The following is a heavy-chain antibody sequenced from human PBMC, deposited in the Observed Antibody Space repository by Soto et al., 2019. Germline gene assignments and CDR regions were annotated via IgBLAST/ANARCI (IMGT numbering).Heavy chain of an antibody. CDR3: ARRSSDAFDI. V-gene: IGHV1-46*01. J-gene: IGHJ3*02. D-gene: IGHD2-2*01. CDR2: INPSGGST. CDR1: LYTFASYY. Sequence: ASVQASCQASLYTFASYYMHWVRQAPGQGLEWMGIINPSGGSTSYAQEFQGRVTMTRDTSTSTVYMELSSLRSEDTAVYYCARRSSDAFDIWGQGTRVTVS.